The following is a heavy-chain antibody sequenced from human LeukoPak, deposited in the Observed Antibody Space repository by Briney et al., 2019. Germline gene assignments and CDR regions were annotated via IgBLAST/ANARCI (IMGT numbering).Heavy chain of an antibody. CDR1: GGTFSSYA. V-gene: IGHV1-69*05. J-gene: IGHJ4*02. Sequence: GASVKVSCKASGGTFSSYAISWVRQAPGQGLEWMGGIIPIFGTANYAQKFQGRVTITTDESTSTAYMELISLRSEDTAVYYCAREGRPAGFYYGSGSYVWDYWGQGTLVTVSS. CDR3: AREGRPAGFYYGSGSYVWDY. D-gene: IGHD3-10*01. CDR2: IIPIFGTA.